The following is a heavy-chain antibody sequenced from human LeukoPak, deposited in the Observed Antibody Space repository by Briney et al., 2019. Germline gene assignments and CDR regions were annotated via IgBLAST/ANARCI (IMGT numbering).Heavy chain of an antibody. D-gene: IGHD1-26*01. J-gene: IGHJ4*02. Sequence: GGSLRLSCAASGFTFSSYTMSWVRQAPGKGLDWVSAISGSGRSTYYADSVKGRFTISRDNAKNSLYLQMTSLRAEDTALYHCTRGVGRATYGVSGYWGQGTLVTVSS. V-gene: IGHV3-23*01. CDR2: ISGSGRST. CDR3: TRGVGRATYGVSGY. CDR1: GFTFSSYT.